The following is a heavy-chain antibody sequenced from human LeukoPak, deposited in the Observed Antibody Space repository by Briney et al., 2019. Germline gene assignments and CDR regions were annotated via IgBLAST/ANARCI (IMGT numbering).Heavy chain of an antibody. J-gene: IGHJ4*02. CDR3: ARDLTMVRGVRDY. CDR2: IIPILGIA. CDR1: GGTFSSYA. D-gene: IGHD3-10*01. Sequence: SVKVSCKASGGTFSSYAISWVRQAPGQGLEWMGRIIPILGIANYAQKFQGRVTITADKSTSAAYMELSSLRSEDTAVYYCARDLTMVRGVRDYWGQGTLVTVSS. V-gene: IGHV1-69*04.